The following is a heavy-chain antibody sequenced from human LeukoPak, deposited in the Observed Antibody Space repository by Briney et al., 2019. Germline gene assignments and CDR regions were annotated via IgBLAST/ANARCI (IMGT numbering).Heavy chain of an antibody. CDR2: ISYDGSNK. CDR3: ARDYSELGSAFDI. Sequence: WGTLRLSCAASGFTFSSYAMHWIRQAPGKGLEWVAVISYDGSNKYYADSVKDRFSSSRDNSKNTVYLQRNSLRAEDTAVYYCARDYSELGSAFDIWGQRTMDTVSS. J-gene: IGHJ3*02. V-gene: IGHV3-30*01. CDR1: GFTFSSYA. D-gene: IGHD2-15*01.